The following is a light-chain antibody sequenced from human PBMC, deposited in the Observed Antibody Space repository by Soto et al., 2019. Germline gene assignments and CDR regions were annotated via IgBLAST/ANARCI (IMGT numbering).Light chain of an antibody. CDR1: QSLVHSNGNTY. Sequence: DVVMTQSPLSLPVTLGQPASISCRSSQSLVHSNGNTYLNWFQQRPGQSPRRLIYKVSNRDSGVPERLSGSGSGTDFTIKISRVEAEDVGVYYCMQGTHSPETLGQGTKLEIK. J-gene: IGKJ2*01. CDR3: MQGTHSPET. CDR2: KVS. V-gene: IGKV2-30*02.